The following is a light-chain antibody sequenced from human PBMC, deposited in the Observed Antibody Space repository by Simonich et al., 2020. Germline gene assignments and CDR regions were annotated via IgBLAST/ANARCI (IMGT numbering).Light chain of an antibody. Sequence: DIQMTQSPSTLSASVGNRSTITCRASQSISIWLAWYQQKQGKAPKLLIYTSSSLESGVPSRFSGSGSGTEFTLTISSLQPDDFATYYCQQANSFPYTFGQGTKLEIK. CDR3: QQANSFPYT. J-gene: IGKJ2*01. CDR1: QSISIW. V-gene: IGKV1-5*03. CDR2: TSS.